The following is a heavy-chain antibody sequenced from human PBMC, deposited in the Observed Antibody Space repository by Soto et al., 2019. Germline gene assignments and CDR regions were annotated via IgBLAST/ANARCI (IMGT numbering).Heavy chain of an antibody. CDR2: IIPIFGTA. CDR1: GGTFSSYA. Sequence: QVQLVQSGAEVKKPGSSVKVSCKASGGTFSSYAISWVRQAPGQGLEWMGGIIPIFGTANYAQKFQGRVTITADESTSTAYMERSSLRSEDTAVYYCATHTMATITYYSGMDVWGQGTKVTVSS. CDR3: ATHTMATITYYSGMDV. V-gene: IGHV1-69*12. D-gene: IGHD5-12*01. J-gene: IGHJ6*02.